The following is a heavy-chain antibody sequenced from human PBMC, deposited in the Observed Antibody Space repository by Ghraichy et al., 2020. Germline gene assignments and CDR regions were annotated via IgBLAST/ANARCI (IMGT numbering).Heavy chain of an antibody. V-gene: IGHV4-4*09. D-gene: IGHD1-1*01. Sequence: SETLSLTCIVSGGSITSYYWSWIRQPPGKGLEWIGYIQTNGNTNYNPSLRSRVTISVDTSKNQFSLHLSSVTAADTAVYFCARHTRGGYWNFDLWGRGTLVTVSS. CDR1: GGSITSYY. J-gene: IGHJ2*01. CDR2: IQTNGNT. CDR3: ARHTRGGYWNFDL.